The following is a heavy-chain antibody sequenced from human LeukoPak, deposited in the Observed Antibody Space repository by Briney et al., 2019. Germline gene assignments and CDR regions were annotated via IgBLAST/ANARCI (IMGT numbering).Heavy chain of an antibody. CDR2: ISGSGDST. CDR1: GFTFSIYA. D-gene: IGHD5-18*01. Sequence: PGGSLRLSCAASGFTFSIYAMSWVRQAPGKGLEWVSAISGSGDSTNYADSVKGRFTISRDNAKNSLYLQMNSLRAEDTAVYYCARTDTAMVFDYWGQGTLVTVSS. J-gene: IGHJ4*02. V-gene: IGHV3-23*01. CDR3: ARTDTAMVFDY.